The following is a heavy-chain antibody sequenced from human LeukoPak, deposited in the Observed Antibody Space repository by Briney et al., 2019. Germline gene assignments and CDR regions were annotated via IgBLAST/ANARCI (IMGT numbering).Heavy chain of an antibody. D-gene: IGHD6-6*01. CDR3: ARAAEQLVGAWAVYYYYYMDV. V-gene: IGHV3-21*01. J-gene: IGHJ6*03. CDR2: INSGSSHI. CDR1: GFTFSSYS. Sequence: GGSLRLSCAVSGFTFSSYSMNWVRQAPGKGLEWVSSINSGSSHIYYADSVKGRFTISRDNAKNSLYLQMNSLRAEDTAVYYCARAAEQLVGAWAVYYYYYMDVWGKGTTVTVSS.